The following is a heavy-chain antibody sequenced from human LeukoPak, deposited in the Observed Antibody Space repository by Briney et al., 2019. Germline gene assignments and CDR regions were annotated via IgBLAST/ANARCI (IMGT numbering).Heavy chain of an antibody. CDR3: ARDLGGVGLRYSYHV. Sequence: SETLSLTCTVSGGSISSYYWSWIRQPPGKGLEWIGSIYHSGSTYYNPSLKSRVTISVDTSKNQFSLKLSSVTAADTAVYYCARDLGGVGLRYSYHVWGQGTLVTVSS. CDR2: IYHSGST. D-gene: IGHD5-18*01. CDR1: GGSISSYY. V-gene: IGHV4-59*12. J-gene: IGHJ4*02.